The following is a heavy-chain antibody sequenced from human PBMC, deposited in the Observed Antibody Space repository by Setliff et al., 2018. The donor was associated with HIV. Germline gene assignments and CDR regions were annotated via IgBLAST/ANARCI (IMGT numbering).Heavy chain of an antibody. CDR3: ARDHCSSSGCYAYCYYGMDV. V-gene: IGHV1-2*02. J-gene: IGHJ6*02. D-gene: IGHD2-2*01. Sequence: ASVKVSCKASGYTFAGYCMHWGRQAPGQGLEWMGWINPNSGGTTYAQKLQGRVTMTRDTSISTAYMEVSRLRADDTAGYYCARDHCSSSGCYAYCYYGMDVWGQGTTVTVSS. CDR2: INPNSGGT. CDR1: GYTFAGYC.